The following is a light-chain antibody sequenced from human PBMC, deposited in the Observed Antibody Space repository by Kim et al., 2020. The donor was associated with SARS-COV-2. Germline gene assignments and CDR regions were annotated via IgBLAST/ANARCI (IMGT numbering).Light chain of an antibody. Sequence: GPTVTISCSGSSANMRNNYVHWYQHVPGTAPKLLIFKSSRRPSGVPDRFSASQSGTSASLAISGLRSDDEGDYSCSLWDDRLSGPVFGGGTKVTVL. V-gene: IGLV1-47*01. CDR2: KSS. CDR1: SANMRNNY. CDR3: SLWDDRLSGPV. J-gene: IGLJ2*01.